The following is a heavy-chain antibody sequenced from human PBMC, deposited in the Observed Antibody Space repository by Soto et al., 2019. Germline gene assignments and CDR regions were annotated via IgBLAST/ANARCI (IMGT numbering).Heavy chain of an antibody. CDR2: ISGSGGRT. D-gene: IGHD3-16*01. Sequence: EVQLLESGGGLVQPGGSLRLSCAASGFTFTYYAMAWVRQAPGKGLEWVSVISGSGGRTYYADSVKGRFIISRDNSNNTLYLQMNTLRAEDTAVYYCAKGFDYIWGTYRYFDYWGQGSLVTVSS. V-gene: IGHV3-23*01. J-gene: IGHJ4*02. CDR1: GFTFTYYA. CDR3: AKGFDYIWGTYRYFDY.